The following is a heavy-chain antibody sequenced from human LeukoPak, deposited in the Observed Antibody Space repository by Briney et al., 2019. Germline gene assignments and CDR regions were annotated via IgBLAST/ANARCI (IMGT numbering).Heavy chain of an antibody. V-gene: IGHV3-48*03. CDR1: GFTFSNYE. CDR3: ARLSGSYSFDI. Sequence: PGGSLRLSCAASGFTFSNYEMNWVRQAPGKGLEWVSYISSSGSSINYADSVKGRFAISRDNAKNSLYLQLNSLRVEDTAVYYCARLSGSYSFDIWGQGTMVTVSS. D-gene: IGHD1-26*01. J-gene: IGHJ3*02. CDR2: ISSSGSSI.